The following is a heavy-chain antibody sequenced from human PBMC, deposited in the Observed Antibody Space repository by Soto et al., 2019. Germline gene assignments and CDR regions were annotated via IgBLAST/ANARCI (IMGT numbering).Heavy chain of an antibody. CDR3: AREVEGSYSPADF. J-gene: IGHJ4*02. CDR1: GYTFTDHG. V-gene: IGHV1-18*01. CDR2: VSSYNGNT. Sequence: VAPVKVSCKTSGYTFTDHGIDWVRQAPGQGLEWVGWVSSYNGNTNYAYNLKDRVIMTTDASTSTAYMELRGLRSDDTAVYYCAREVEGSYSPADFWGQGTPVTVS. D-gene: IGHD3-10*01.